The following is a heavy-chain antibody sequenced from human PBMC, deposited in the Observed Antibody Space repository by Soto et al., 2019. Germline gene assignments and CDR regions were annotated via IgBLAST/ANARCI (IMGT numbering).Heavy chain of an antibody. CDR1: GYTFTSYA. CDR2: INAGNGNT. CDR3: ARDYGDRKAIDY. Sequence: QVQLVQSGAEVKKPGASVKVSCKASGYTFTSYAMHWVRQAPGQRLEWMGWINAGNGNTKYSQKFQGRVTITRDTSASTAYMELSSLRSEDTAVYYCARDYGDRKAIDYWGQGTLVTVSS. J-gene: IGHJ4*02. V-gene: IGHV1-3*01. D-gene: IGHD4-17*01.